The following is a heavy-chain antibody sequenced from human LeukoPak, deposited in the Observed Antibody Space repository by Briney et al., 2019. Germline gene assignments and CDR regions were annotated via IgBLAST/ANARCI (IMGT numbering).Heavy chain of an antibody. J-gene: IGHJ5*02. CDR3: ARCYCSSTSCFSNWFDP. CDR2: IYYSGST. V-gene: IGHV4-39*01. CDR1: GGSISSSSYY. D-gene: IGHD2-2*01. Sequence: KPSETLSLTCTVSGGSISSSSYYWGWIRQPPGKGLEWIRSIYYSGSTCYNPSLKSRVTISVDTSKNQFSLKLSSVTAADTAVYYCARCYCSSTSCFSNWFDPWGQGTLVTVSS.